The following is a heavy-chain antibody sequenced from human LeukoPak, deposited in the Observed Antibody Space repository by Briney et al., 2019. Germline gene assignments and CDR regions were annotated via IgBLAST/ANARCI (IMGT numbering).Heavy chain of an antibody. D-gene: IGHD2-8*01. Sequence: GGSLRLSCAASGFTFSSYSMNWVRQAPGKGLEWVSSISSSSSYIYYADSVKGRFTISRDNAKNSLYLQMNGLRAEDTAVYYCARCKSNYYYYGMDVWGQGTTVTVSS. CDR2: ISSSSSYI. V-gene: IGHV3-21*01. CDR1: GFTFSSYS. CDR3: ARCKSNYYYYGMDV. J-gene: IGHJ6*02.